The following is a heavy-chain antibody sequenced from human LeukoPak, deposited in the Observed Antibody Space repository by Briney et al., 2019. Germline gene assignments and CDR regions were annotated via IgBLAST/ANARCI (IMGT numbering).Heavy chain of an antibody. D-gene: IGHD5-18*01. Sequence: GGSLRLSCAASGFTFSSYWMSWVRQAPGKGLEWVAIIKQDGSEKYYVDSVKGRFTISRDNAKNSLYLQMNSLRAEDTAVYYCAGGYSYGDYYYYYYMDVWGKGTAVTVSS. CDR2: IKQDGSEK. V-gene: IGHV3-7*01. CDR1: GFTFSSYW. J-gene: IGHJ6*03. CDR3: AGGYSYGDYYYYYYMDV.